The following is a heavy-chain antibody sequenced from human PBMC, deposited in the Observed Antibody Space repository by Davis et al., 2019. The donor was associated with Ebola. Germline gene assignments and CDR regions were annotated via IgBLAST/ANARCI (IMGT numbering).Heavy chain of an antibody. CDR3: ATTPQYSSGQNKPFDY. Sequence: GGSLRLSCPASGFTLSGYDMNWVRQAPGKGLQWVAVIWDDGSNKYYADSVKGRFTISRDNSKNTLYLQMNSLRAEDTAVYYCATTPQYSSGQNKPFDYWGQGTLVTVSS. D-gene: IGHD6-19*01. J-gene: IGHJ4*02. CDR2: IWDDGSNK. V-gene: IGHV3-33*01. CDR1: GFTLSGYD.